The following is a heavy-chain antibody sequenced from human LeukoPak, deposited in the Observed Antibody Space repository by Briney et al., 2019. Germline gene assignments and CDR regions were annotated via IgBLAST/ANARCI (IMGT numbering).Heavy chain of an antibody. D-gene: IGHD6-13*01. Sequence: GGSLRLSCAASGFTFTTYWMSWVRQAPGKGLEWVANIKQDGSEKYYVDSVRGRFTISRDNARNSLYLEMNSLRAEDTAVYYCARDLSTAGFDYWGQETLVTVSS. V-gene: IGHV3-7*04. CDR1: GFTFTTYW. CDR2: IKQDGSEK. CDR3: ARDLSTAGFDY. J-gene: IGHJ4*01.